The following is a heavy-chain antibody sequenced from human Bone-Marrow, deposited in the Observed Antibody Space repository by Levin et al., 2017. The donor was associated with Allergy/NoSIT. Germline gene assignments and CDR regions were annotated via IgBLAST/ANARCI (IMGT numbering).Heavy chain of an antibody. V-gene: IGHV3-9*01. D-gene: IGHD3-9*01. CDR1: GFTFDVYS. CDR3: AKGGDYDISTGSLDY. J-gene: IGHJ4*02. Sequence: PGGSLRLSCVASGFTFDVYSMHWVRQAPGKGLEWVSGVSWNSAMIGYADSMKGRFSISRDNTKKSLFLQMNSLRAEETALYYCAKGGDYDISTGSLDYWGQGTLVTVSS. CDR2: VSWNSAMI.